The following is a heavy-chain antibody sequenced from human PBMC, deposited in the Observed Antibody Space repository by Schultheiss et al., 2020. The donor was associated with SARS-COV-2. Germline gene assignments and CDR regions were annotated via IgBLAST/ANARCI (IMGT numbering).Heavy chain of an antibody. Sequence: GGSLRLSCAASGFTFDDYAMHWVRQAPGKGLEWVSGISWNSGSIGYADSVKGRFTISRDNAKNKLYLQMNSLRAEDTAVYYCARVFRLVTGGGFDYWGQGTLVTVSS. J-gene: IGHJ4*02. V-gene: IGHV3-9*01. D-gene: IGHD6-6*01. CDR1: GFTFDDYA. CDR3: ARVFRLVTGGGFDY. CDR2: ISWNSGSI.